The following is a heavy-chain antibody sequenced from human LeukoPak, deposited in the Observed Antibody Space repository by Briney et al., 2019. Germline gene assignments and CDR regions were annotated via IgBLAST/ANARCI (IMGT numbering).Heavy chain of an antibody. D-gene: IGHD2-15*01. J-gene: IGHJ5*02. Sequence: PSQTLSLTCSVSGGSVSSGGHYWTWIRQFPGNGLEWIGYIYYSGTTHYNPSLKSRVTISLDTSKNHFSLNLISVTAADTAVYYCARTVVLAATYWFDPWGQRSLVTVSS. V-gene: IGHV4-31*03. CDR2: IYYSGTT. CDR1: GGSVSSGGHY. CDR3: ARTVVLAATYWFDP.